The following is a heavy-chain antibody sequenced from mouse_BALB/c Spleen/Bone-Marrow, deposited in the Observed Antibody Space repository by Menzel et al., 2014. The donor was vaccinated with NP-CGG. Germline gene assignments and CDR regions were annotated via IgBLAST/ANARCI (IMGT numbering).Heavy chain of an antibody. CDR1: GFTFSSYG. CDR3: ARDYYGSSDY. J-gene: IGHJ2*01. Sequence: EVMLVESGGGLVQPGGSLKLSCAASGFTFSSYGTSWVRQTPDKRLELVATINSNGGSTYYPDSVKGRFTISRDNAKNTLYLQMSSLKSEDTAMYYCARDYYGSSDYWGQGTTLTVSS. V-gene: IGHV5-6-3*01. CDR2: INSNGGST. D-gene: IGHD1-1*01.